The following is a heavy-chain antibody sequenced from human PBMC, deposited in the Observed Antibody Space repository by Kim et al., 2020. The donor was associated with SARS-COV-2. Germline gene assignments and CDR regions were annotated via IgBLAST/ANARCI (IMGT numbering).Heavy chain of an antibody. CDR2: IFGSGTTI. CDR3: ARGPNYSPFDY. D-gene: IGHD4-4*01. J-gene: IGHJ4*02. V-gene: IGHV3-48*03. Sequence: GGSLRLSCTASGFTFSSYEMNWVRQAPGKGLEWVSYIFGSGTTIYYEDAVRGRFTISRDNDKNSLFLQMNSLRAEEAAVYYCARGPNYSPFDYWGQGTLVTVSS. CDR1: GFTFSSYE.